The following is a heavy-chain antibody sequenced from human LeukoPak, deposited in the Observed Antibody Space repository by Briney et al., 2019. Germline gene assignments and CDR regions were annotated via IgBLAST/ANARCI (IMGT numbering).Heavy chain of an antibody. CDR2: IKQDGNEE. J-gene: IGHJ4*02. V-gene: IGHV3-7*03. D-gene: IGHD1/OR15-1a*01. CDR1: EFTFSIYW. Sequence: GGSLRLSCVASEFTFSIYWMSWVRQAPGKGLEWVANIKQDGNEEYYVDSVKGRFTLSRDNAKNSLYLQMNSLRAEDTAVYYCAKVRANRFASFDYWGQGTLVTVSS. CDR3: AKVRANRFASFDY.